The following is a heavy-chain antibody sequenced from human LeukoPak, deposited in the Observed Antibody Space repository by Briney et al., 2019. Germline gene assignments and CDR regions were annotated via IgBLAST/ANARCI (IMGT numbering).Heavy chain of an antibody. Sequence: PGRSLRLPCAASGFTFSSYGMHWVRQAPGKGLEWVAVISYDGSNKYYADSVKGRFTISRDNSKNTLYLQMNSLRAEDTAVYYCAKDNSPGYCSGGSCYSEFDPWGQGTLVTVSS. CDR3: AKDNSPGYCSGGSCYSEFDP. CDR2: ISYDGSNK. J-gene: IGHJ5*02. V-gene: IGHV3-30*18. CDR1: GFTFSSYG. D-gene: IGHD2-15*01.